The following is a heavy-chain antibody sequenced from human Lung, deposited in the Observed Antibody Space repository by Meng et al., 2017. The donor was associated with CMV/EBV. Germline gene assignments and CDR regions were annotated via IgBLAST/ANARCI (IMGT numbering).Heavy chain of an antibody. J-gene: IGHJ6*02. CDR2: IRYDGKNE. Sequence: GGSLRLSXAASGFTFSSYGMHWVRQTPGKGLEGVAFIRYDGKNEYYADSVKGRFSISRDDSKNTLYLQMNSLRPEDTAVYYCAKETGPISGGYYYYGIDVWGQGTTVTVSS. CDR3: AKETGPISGGYYYYGIDV. CDR1: GFTFSSYG. D-gene: IGHD3-3*01. V-gene: IGHV3-30*02.